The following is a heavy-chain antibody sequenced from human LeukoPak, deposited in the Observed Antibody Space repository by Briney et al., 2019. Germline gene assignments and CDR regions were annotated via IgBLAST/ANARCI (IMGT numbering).Heavy chain of an antibody. CDR1: GGSISSYY. Sequence: ASETLSLTCTVSGGSISSYYWSWIRQPPGKGLEWIGYIYYSGSTNYNPSLKSRVTISVDTSKNQLSLKLSPVTAADTAVYYCARHDPSDYYDSSGYLFDYWGQGTLVTVSS. V-gene: IGHV4-59*08. CDR3: ARHDPSDYYDSSGYLFDY. CDR2: IYYSGST. D-gene: IGHD3-22*01. J-gene: IGHJ4*02.